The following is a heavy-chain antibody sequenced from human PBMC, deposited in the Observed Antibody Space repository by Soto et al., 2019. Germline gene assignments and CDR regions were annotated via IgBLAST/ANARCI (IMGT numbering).Heavy chain of an antibody. CDR2: ISYDGSNK. D-gene: IGHD6-6*01. Sequence: QVQLVESGGGVVQPGRSLRLSCAASGFTFSSYAMHWVRQAPGKGLEWVAVISYDGSNKYYADSVKGRFTISRDNSKNTLYLQMNRLRAEDTAVYYCARMGGISSSSHYFDYWGQGTLVTVSS. CDR3: ARMGGISSSSHYFDY. J-gene: IGHJ4*02. CDR1: GFTFSSYA. V-gene: IGHV3-30-3*01.